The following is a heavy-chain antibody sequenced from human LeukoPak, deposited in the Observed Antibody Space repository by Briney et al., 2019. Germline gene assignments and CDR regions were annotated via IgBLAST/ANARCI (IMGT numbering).Heavy chain of an antibody. V-gene: IGHV1-69*04. CDR3: ARDTEPELGRGRNWFDP. J-gene: IGHJ5*02. D-gene: IGHD1-26*01. Sequence: GASVKVSCKASGYTFSSYAISWVRQAPGQGLEWMGRIFPVSDIANYAQKFQDRVTIIADKSTSTAYMELSSLRSEDTAVYYCARDTEPELGRGRNWFDPWGQGTLVIVSS. CDR2: IFPVSDIA. CDR1: GYTFSSYA.